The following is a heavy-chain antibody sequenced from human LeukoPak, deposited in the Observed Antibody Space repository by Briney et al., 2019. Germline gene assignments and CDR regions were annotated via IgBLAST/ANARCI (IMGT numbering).Heavy chain of an antibody. CDR2: ISRNGGNA. V-gene: IGHV3-64*01. D-gene: IGHD4-23*01. CDR3: ARVKVSGGFDI. Sequence: GGSLRLSCAASGFIFSTYAMHWVRQAPGKGLEFVSAISRNGGNAYYANSVKGRFTISRDNSKNTLYLQMGSLRADDMAVYYCARVKVSGGFDIWGQGTMVTVSS. J-gene: IGHJ3*02. CDR1: GFIFSTYA.